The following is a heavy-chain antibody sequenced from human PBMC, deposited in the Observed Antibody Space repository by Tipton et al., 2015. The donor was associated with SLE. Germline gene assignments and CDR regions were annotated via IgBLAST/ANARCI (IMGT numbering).Heavy chain of an antibody. CDR3: ARTPTGTLQVDF. D-gene: IGHD1/OR15-1a*01. CDR1: GGSFSGYY. J-gene: IGHJ4*02. CDR2: ISHSGST. Sequence: TLSLTCAVYGGSFSGYYWSWIRQPPGKGLEWIGEISHSGSTNYHPSLESRVTVSLDTSKSHISLRVTSVTAADTSVSYCARTPTGTLQVDFWGPGTLVTVSS. V-gene: IGHV4-34*01.